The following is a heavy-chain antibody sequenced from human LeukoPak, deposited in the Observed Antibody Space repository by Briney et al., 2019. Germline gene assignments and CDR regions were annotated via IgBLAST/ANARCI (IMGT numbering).Heavy chain of an antibody. CDR3: ARAGYSSSWYAAQHDAFDI. CDR1: GGSISSYY. D-gene: IGHD6-13*01. J-gene: IGHJ3*02. V-gene: IGHV4-4*07. Sequence: PSETLSLTCTVSGGSISSYYWSWIRQPAGKGLEWIGRIYTSGSTNYNPSLKSRVTMSVDTSKNQFSLKLSSVTAADTAVYYRARAGYSSSWYAAQHDAFDIWGQGTMVTVSS. CDR2: IYTSGST.